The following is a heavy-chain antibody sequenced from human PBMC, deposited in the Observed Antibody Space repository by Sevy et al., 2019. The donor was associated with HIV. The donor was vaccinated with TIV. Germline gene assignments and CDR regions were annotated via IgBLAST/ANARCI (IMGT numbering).Heavy chain of an antibody. CDR3: VRDRRGYDSTAYFYDY. CDR1: GYTFTNYY. V-gene: IGHV1-46*01. D-gene: IGHD3-22*01. CDR2: INLSGGST. Sequence: ASVKVSCKASGYTFTNYYMHWVRQAPGQGLEWMGIINLSGGSTTYAQKFQHRVTMTRETSTSTVYMELSSLRSEDPAVYYCVRDRRGYDSTAYFYDYWGQGTLVTVSS. J-gene: IGHJ4*01.